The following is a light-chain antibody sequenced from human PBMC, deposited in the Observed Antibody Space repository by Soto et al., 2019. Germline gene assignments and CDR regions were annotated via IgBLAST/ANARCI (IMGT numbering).Light chain of an antibody. CDR2: GTS. CDR3: QQRHSGWT. CDR1: QTVSSTY. J-gene: IGKJ1*01. Sequence: IGLTQSPGTLALYPRERATLSCRASQTVSSTYLAWYQQKPGQAPRLLIYGTSNRATGIPARFSGGGSGTDFTLTISSLEPEDFAVYYCQQRHSGWTFGHGTKVDVK. V-gene: IGKV3-11*01.